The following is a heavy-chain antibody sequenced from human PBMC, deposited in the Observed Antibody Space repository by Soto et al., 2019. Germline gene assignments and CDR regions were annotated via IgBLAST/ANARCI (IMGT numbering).Heavy chain of an antibody. J-gene: IGHJ4*02. CDR3: AKDLMDIVVVVAATLEGYFDY. CDR1: GFTFSSYA. D-gene: IGHD2-15*01. V-gene: IGHV3-23*01. CDR2: ISGSGGST. Sequence: GGSLRLSCAASGFTFSSYAMSWVRQAPGKGLEWVSAISGSGGSTYYADSVKGRFTISRDNSKNTLYLQMNSLRAEDTAVYYCAKDLMDIVVVVAATLEGYFDYWGQGTLVTVSS.